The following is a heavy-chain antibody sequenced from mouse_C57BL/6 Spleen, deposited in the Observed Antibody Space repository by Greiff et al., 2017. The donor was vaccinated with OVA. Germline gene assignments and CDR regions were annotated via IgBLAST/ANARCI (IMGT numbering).Heavy chain of an antibody. V-gene: IGHV1-61*01. Sequence: QVQLQQPGAELVRPGSSVKLSCKASGYTFTSYWMDWVKQRPGQGLEWIGNIYPSDSETHYNQKFKDKATLTVDKSSSTAYMQLSSLTSEDSAVYYCARPSYYGSSYHYWGQGTTLTVSS. CDR1: GYTFTSYW. D-gene: IGHD1-1*01. CDR3: ARPSYYGSSYHY. J-gene: IGHJ2*01. CDR2: IYPSDSET.